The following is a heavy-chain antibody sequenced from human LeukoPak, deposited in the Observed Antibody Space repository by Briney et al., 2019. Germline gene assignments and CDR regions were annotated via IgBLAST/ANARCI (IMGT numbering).Heavy chain of an antibody. CDR3: AKYYTNYYYNGMDV. V-gene: IGHV3-23*01. J-gene: IGHJ6*02. CDR2: ISDSAGFT. CDR1: GFTFSSYA. D-gene: IGHD2/OR15-2a*01. Sequence: PGGSLRLSCAVSGFTFSSYAMSWVRQAPGKGLEWVSTISDSAGFTYHADSVRGRFTISRDNPKNTLYLQMNSLRAEDTAVYYCAKYYTNYYYNGMDVWGQGTTVTVSS.